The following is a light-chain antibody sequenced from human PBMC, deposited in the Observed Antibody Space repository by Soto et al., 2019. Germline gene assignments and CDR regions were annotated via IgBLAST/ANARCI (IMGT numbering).Light chain of an antibody. CDR3: QQYNNWPPSIT. J-gene: IGKJ5*01. CDR2: GAS. CDR1: QRVSSN. V-gene: IGKV3-15*01. Sequence: EIVMTESPATLSVSPGERATLSCRASQRVSSNLAWYQQKPAQAPRLLIYGASTRATGIPARFSGSGSGTEFTLTISSLQSEDFAVYYCQQYNNWPPSITFGQGTRLEIK.